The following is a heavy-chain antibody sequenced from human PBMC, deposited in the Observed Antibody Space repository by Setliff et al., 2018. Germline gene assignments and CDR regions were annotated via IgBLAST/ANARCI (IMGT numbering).Heavy chain of an antibody. V-gene: IGHV4-59*01. D-gene: IGHD2-8*01. Sequence: SETLSLTCTVSGGPISGYFWSWIRQPPGKGLEWIGYISHLGITSYNPSLKSRATISVDTSKSQFSLQLTSVTSADTAVYFCARGGVLGTGDFDYWGQGTLVTVSS. CDR1: GGPISGYF. CDR2: ISHLGIT. CDR3: ARGGVLGTGDFDY. J-gene: IGHJ4*02.